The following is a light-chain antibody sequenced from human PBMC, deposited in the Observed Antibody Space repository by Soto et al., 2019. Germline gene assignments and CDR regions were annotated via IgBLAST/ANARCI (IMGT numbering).Light chain of an antibody. V-gene: IGLV2-14*01. CDR1: SSDVGRYDY. Sequence: QSALTQPASVSGSPGQSITISCTGTSSDVGRYDYVSWYQHHPGKAPKVIIYEVSNRPSGVSDRFSGSKSGNTASLIISGLQAEDEADYYCSSYTATNTELFGGGTKLTVL. J-gene: IGLJ2*01. CDR3: SSYTATNTEL. CDR2: EVS.